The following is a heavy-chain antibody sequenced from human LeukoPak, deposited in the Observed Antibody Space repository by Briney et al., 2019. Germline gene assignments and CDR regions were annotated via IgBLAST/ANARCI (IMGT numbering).Heavy chain of an antibody. CDR1: GGSISDNY. D-gene: IGHD7-27*01. CDR2: AYYSGHT. J-gene: IGHJ4*02. V-gene: IGHV4-59*08. CDR3: ARGPPGFFDY. Sequence: TSETLSLTCTVSGGSISDNYWSWIRQPPGKGLEWIGYAYYSGHTNYNSSLKSRVTMSLDTSKSQFSLRLSSVTAADTAVYYCARGPPGFFDYWGQGTLVTVSS.